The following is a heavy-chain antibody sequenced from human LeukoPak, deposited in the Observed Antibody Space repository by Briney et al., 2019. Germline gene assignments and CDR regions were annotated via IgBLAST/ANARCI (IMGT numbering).Heavy chain of an antibody. CDR2: IYYSGTT. D-gene: IGHD2/OR15-2a*01. V-gene: IGHV4-31*03. J-gene: IGHJ3*02. CDR3: ARDFSAAFDI. Sequence: SQTLSLTCTVSGGSISNDNYYWSWIRQHPGKGLEWIGYIYYSGTTYYNPSLKSRLTISVDTSKNQLSLKLSSVTAADTAVYYCARDFSAAFDIWGQGTMVTVSS. CDR1: GGSISNDNYY.